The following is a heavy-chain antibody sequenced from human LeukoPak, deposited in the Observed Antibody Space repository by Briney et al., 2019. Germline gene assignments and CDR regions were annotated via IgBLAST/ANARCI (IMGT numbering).Heavy chain of an antibody. CDR2: IILIFGTA. V-gene: IGHV1-69*05. D-gene: IGHD6-13*01. J-gene: IGHJ4*02. CDR1: GGTFSSYA. CDR3: ARERPPGDSSSWFLEGYFDI. Sequence: SVTVSCKASGGTFSSYAITWVRQAPAPGVEWMGRIILIFGTANYAQKFQGRVTITTDESTSTAYMELSPLRSDDTAVYYCARERPPGDSSSWFLEGYFDIWGQGTLVTVSS.